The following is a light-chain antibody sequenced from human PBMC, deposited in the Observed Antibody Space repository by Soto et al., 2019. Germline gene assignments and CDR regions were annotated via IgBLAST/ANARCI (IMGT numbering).Light chain of an antibody. CDR2: DVP. V-gene: IGLV2-14*01. Sequence: QSVLTQPASVSGSPGQSITISCTGTSSDVGGYNYVSWYQPHPGKAPKLMIYDVPNRPSGVSNRFSGSKSGNTASLTISGLQAEDESDYYCSSYTSSSTPLVFGGGTKLTVL. CDR1: SSDVGGYNY. CDR3: SSYTSSSTPLV. J-gene: IGLJ3*02.